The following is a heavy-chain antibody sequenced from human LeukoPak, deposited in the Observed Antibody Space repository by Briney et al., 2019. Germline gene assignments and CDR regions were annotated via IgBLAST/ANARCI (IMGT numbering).Heavy chain of an antibody. Sequence: GSLRLSCAASGFTFSSYSMNWIRQPPGKGLEWIGYIYYSGSTNYNPSLKSRVTISVDTSKNQFSLKLSSVTAADTAVYYCARAPAAISPFDYWGQGTLVTVSS. V-gene: IGHV4-59*01. CDR3: ARAPAAISPFDY. CDR1: GFTFSSYS. CDR2: IYYSGST. J-gene: IGHJ4*02. D-gene: IGHD2-2*02.